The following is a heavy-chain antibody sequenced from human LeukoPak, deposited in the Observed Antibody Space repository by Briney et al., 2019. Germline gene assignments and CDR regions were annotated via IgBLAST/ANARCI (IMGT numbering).Heavy chain of an antibody. V-gene: IGHV4-59*01. CDR3: ARARDGHINNWFDP. Sequence: PSETLSLTCTVSGGSINSYCWSWIRQPPGKGLEWIGYIYYSGSTNYNPSLKSRVTISVDTSKHQFSLKMSSVTAADTAVYYCARARDGHINNWFDPWGQGTLVTVSS. CDR1: GGSINSYC. D-gene: IGHD5-24*01. CDR2: IYYSGST. J-gene: IGHJ5*02.